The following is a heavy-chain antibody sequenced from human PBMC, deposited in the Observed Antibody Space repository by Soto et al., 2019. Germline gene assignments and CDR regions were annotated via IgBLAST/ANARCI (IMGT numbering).Heavy chain of an antibody. CDR3: AIQVGATTESAFDI. Sequence: SETLSLTCTVSGGSISSSSYYWGWIRQPPGKGLEWIGSIYYSGSTYYNPSLKSRVTISVDTSKNQFSPKLSSVTAADTAVYYCAIQVGATTESAFDIWGQGTMVTVSS. J-gene: IGHJ3*02. V-gene: IGHV4-39*01. CDR1: GGSISSSSYY. D-gene: IGHD1-26*01. CDR2: IYYSGST.